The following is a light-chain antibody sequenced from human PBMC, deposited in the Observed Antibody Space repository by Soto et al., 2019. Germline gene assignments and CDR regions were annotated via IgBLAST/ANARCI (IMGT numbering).Light chain of an antibody. CDR2: DVT. CDR1: SSDVGAFNY. V-gene: IGLV2-14*03. Sequence: QSLLTQPASVSGSPGQSISISCIGTSSDVGAFNYVSWYQHHPGKAPQLIIYDVTSRPSGVSNRFSASKSGNTASLTISGLQAEDEADYYCSSYTTRNTEVFGTGNKAPS. J-gene: IGLJ1*01. CDR3: SSYTTRNTEV.